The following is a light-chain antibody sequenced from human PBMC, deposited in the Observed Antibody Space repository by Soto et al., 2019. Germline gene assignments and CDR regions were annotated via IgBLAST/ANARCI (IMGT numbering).Light chain of an antibody. V-gene: IGKV1-39*01. CDR3: QQSYSIPIT. CDR2: AAS. Sequence: DIQMTQSPSSLSASVGDRGTITCRASQSISFYLNWYQQRPGKAHKVLIYAASNLQSGVPSRFSGSGSGTEFSLTISSLQPEDFATYYCQQSYSIPITFGQGTRLEIK. J-gene: IGKJ5*01. CDR1: QSISFY.